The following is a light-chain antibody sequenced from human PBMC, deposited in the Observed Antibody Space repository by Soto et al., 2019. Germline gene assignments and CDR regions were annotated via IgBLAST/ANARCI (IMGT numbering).Light chain of an antibody. V-gene: IGLV2-14*03. CDR2: VVS. CDR3: SSYTTSNTRQIV. CDR1: SSDGGGYNY. J-gene: IGLJ1*01. Sequence: QSVLTQPASVSGSPGQSITISCTGTSSDGGGYNYVSWYQHHPGKAPKLMIYVVSNRPSGVSNRFSGSKSGNTASLTISGLQPEDEADYYCSSYTTSNTRQIVFGTGTKVTVL.